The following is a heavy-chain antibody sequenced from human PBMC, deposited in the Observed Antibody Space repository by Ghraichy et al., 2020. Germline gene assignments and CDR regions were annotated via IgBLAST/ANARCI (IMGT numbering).Heavy chain of an antibody. CDR2: INHSGST. Sequence: SETLSLTCAVYGGSFSGYYWSWIRQPPGKGLEWIGEINHSGSTNYNPSLKSRVTISVDTSKNQFSLKLSAVTTADTAVYYYARGRLVPSGPYYYYGMDVWGQGTTVTVSS. D-gene: IGHD2-2*01. CDR3: ARGRLVPSGPYYYYGMDV. J-gene: IGHJ6*02. V-gene: IGHV4-34*01. CDR1: GGSFSGYY.